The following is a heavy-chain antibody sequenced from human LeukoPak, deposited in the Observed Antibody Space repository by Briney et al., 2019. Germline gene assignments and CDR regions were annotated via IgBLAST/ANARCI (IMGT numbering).Heavy chain of an antibody. Sequence: GGSLRLSCAASGFIFSNYALMWVRQAPGKGVEWVSSITGGGDETFYADSVKGRFSLSRDNSKNMLYLQMYSLGAEDTAIYYCAKGAAAGLVDWFDPWGQGTLVTVSS. V-gene: IGHV3-23*01. CDR3: AKGAAAGLVDWFDP. D-gene: IGHD6-13*01. CDR1: GFIFSNYA. J-gene: IGHJ5*02. CDR2: ITGGGDET.